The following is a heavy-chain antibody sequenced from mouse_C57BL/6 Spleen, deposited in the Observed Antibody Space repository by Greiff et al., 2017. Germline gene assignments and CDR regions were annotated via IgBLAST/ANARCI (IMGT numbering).Heavy chain of an antibody. Sequence: QVQLQQSGAELVRPGTSVKMSCKASGYTFTNYWIGWAKQRPGHGLEWIGDIYPGGGYTNYNEKFKGKATLTADKSSSTAYMQFSSLTSEDSAIYYCARLEYSNLFAMDYWGQGTSVTVSS. CDR3: ARLEYSNLFAMDY. D-gene: IGHD2-5*01. V-gene: IGHV1-63*01. J-gene: IGHJ4*01. CDR1: GYTFTNYW. CDR2: IYPGGGYT.